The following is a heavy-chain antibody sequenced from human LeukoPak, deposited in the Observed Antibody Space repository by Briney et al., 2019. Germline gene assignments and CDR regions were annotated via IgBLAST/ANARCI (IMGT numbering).Heavy chain of an antibody. D-gene: IGHD6-6*01. V-gene: IGHV3-74*01. CDR3: VGTIASRGSEY. CDR1: GFTFTNYW. CDR2: LPPDELGI. J-gene: IGHJ4*02. Sequence: GGSLRLSCAASGFTFTNYWMHWVRQAPGMGLVWVSRLPPDELGIIYADSVKGRFTVSRDNAKNTVYLQMNNLRVDDTAIYYCVGTIASRGSEYWGQGALVTVSS.